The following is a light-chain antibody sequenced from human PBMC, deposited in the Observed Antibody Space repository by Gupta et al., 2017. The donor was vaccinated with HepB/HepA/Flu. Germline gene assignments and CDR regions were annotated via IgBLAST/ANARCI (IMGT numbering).Light chain of an antibody. V-gene: IGLV2-23*02. J-gene: IGLJ3*02. CDR3: CSYAGSSTWV. CDR2: EVS. CDR1: SSDVGSYNL. Sequence: QSALTQPASVSGSPGQSITISCPGTSSDVGSYNLVSWYQQHPGKAPKLMIYEVSKRPSGVSNRFSGSKPGNTAPLTISGLQAEDEADYYCCSYAGSSTWVFGGGTKLTVL.